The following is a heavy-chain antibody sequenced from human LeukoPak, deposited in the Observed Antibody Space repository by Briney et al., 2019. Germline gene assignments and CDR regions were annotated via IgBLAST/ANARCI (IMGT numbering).Heavy chain of an antibody. Sequence: GGSLRLSCAASGLTCSSYAMSWVRQAPGKGLEWVSAISGSGGSTYYADSVKGRFTISRDNSKNTLYLQMNSLRAVDTAVYYCAKVGRSTMIVVGYFDYWGQGTLVTVSS. V-gene: IGHV3-23*01. J-gene: IGHJ4*02. CDR3: AKVGRSTMIVVGYFDY. D-gene: IGHD3-22*01. CDR2: ISGSGGST. CDR1: GLTCSSYA.